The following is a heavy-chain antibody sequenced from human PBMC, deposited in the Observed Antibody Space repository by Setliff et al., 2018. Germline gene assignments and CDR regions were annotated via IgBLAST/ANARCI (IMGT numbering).Heavy chain of an antibody. J-gene: IGHJ3*02. D-gene: IGHD6-13*01. CDR1: GGSISSSSYY. CDR2: IYYSGST. Sequence: PSETLSLTCTVSGGSISSSSYYWGWIRQPPGKGLEWIGSIYYSGSTYYNPSLKSRVTISVDTSKNQFSLKLSSVTAADTAVYYCARGVTGSSSWFEGAFDIWGQGTRVTVSS. CDR3: ARGVTGSSSWFEGAFDI. V-gene: IGHV4-39*07.